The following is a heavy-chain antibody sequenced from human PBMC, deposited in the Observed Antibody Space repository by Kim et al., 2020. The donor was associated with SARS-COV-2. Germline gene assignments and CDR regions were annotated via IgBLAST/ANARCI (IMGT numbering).Heavy chain of an antibody. J-gene: IGHJ4*02. D-gene: IGHD3-9*01. CDR3: ARLIRYYDILTGYYPWYFDY. V-gene: IGHV4-34*01. CDR2: INHSGST. Sequence: SETLSLTCAVYGGSFSGYYWSWIRQPPGKGLEWIGEINHSGSTNYNPSLKSRVTISVDTSKNQFSLKLSSVTAADTAVYYCARLIRYYDILTGYYPWYFDYWGQGTLVTVSS. CDR1: GGSFSGYY.